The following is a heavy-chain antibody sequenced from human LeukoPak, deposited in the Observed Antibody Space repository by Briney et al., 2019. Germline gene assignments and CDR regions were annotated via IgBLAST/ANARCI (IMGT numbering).Heavy chain of an antibody. CDR1: GYTFTSYA. J-gene: IGHJ3*02. D-gene: IGHD3-9*01. CDR3: ARGIRYFDWLLPDAFDI. V-gene: IGHV1-3*01. CDR2: INAGNGNT. Sequence: GASVKVSCKASGYTFTSYAMHWVRQAPGQRLEWMGWINAGNGNTKYLQKFQGRVTITRDTSASTAYMELSSLGSEDTAVYYCARGIRYFDWLLPDAFDIWGQGTMVTVSS.